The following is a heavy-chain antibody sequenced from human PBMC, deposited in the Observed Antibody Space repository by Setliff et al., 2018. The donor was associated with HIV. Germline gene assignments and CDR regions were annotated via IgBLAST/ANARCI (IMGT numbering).Heavy chain of an antibody. CDR3: ARQHYYDSSGRNLMDV. J-gene: IGHJ6*03. Sequence: SETLSLTCTVSGGSISNYYWSWIRQPPGKGLEWIGYIYYSGSTNYNPSLKNRVTISIDTSKNQFSLKLSSVTAADTAGYYCARQHYYDSSGRNLMDVWGKGTTVTV. V-gene: IGHV4-59*08. CDR2: IYYSGST. D-gene: IGHD3-22*01. CDR1: GGSISNYY.